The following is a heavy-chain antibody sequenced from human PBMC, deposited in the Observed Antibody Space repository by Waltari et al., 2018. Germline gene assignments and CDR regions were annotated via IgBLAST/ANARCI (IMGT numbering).Heavy chain of an antibody. CDR2: IYHSGST. V-gene: IGHV4-38-2*01. CDR1: GYSISSGYY. D-gene: IGHD3-3*01. CDR3: ASLDFWSGYSRLGDY. J-gene: IGHJ4*02. Sequence: QVQLQESGPGLVKPSETLSLTCAVSGYSISSGYYWGWIRQPPGKGLGWIGSIYHSGSTYYNPSLKSRVTISVDTSKNQFSLKLSSVTAADTAVYYCASLDFWSGYSRLGDYWGQGTLVTVSS.